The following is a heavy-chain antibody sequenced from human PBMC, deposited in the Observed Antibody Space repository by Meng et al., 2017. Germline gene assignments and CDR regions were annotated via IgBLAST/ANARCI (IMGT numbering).Heavy chain of an antibody. CDR3: ARDYGDYAWIAKRWFDP. Sequence: QVQLVWSGAEVKKPGSSVKVSCKASGGTFSSYAISWVRQAPGQGLEWMGGIIPIFGTANYAQKFQGRVTITADESTSTAYMELSSLRSEDTAVYYCARDYGDYAWIAKRWFDPWGQGTLVTVSS. V-gene: IGHV1-69*01. D-gene: IGHD4-17*01. J-gene: IGHJ5*02. CDR2: IIPIFGTA. CDR1: GGTFSSYA.